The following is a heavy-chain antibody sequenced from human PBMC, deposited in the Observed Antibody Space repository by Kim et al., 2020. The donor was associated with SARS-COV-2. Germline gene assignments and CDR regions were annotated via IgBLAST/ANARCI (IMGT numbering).Heavy chain of an antibody. CDR2: IYYSGST. CDR3: ARDLSSSGCFDY. CDR1: GGSISSGGYY. V-gene: IGHV4-31*03. Sequence: SETLSLTCTVSGGSISSGGYYWSWIPQHPGKGLEWIGYIYYSGSTYYNPSLKSRVTISVDTSKNQFSLKLSSVTAADTAVYYCARDLSSSGCFDYWGQGTLVTVSS. J-gene: IGHJ4*02. D-gene: IGHD3-10*01.